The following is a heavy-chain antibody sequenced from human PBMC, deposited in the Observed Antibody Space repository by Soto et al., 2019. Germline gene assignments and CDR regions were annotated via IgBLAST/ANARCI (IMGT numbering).Heavy chain of an antibody. CDR3: TRGSGYHSPFDS. J-gene: IGHJ4*02. V-gene: IGHV3-30*03. Sequence: PGGSLRLSCAASGFTFSNYGMHWVRQSPGKGLEWVTVISHDGGNIYYVDSVKGRFTISRDNSKNTLYLQMNSLRVEDTAVYYCTRGSGYHSPFDSWGQGTLVTVSS. D-gene: IGHD3-22*01. CDR2: ISHDGGNI. CDR1: GFTFSNYG.